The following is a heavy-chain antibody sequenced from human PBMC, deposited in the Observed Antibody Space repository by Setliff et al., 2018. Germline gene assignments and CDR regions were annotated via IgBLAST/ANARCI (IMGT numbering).Heavy chain of an antibody. V-gene: IGHV3-48*01. Sequence: GSLRLSCAASGFTFSIYSMNWVRQAPGKGLEWISYTSSGSNSIYYADSVMGRFTISRDNDRNMLYLQMDSLRVEDTAVYYCAKDQGTGYCSGGSCYLFEHWGQGVQVTVSS. CDR2: TSSGSNSI. J-gene: IGHJ4*02. CDR3: AKDQGTGYCSGGSCYLFEH. CDR1: GFTFSIYS. D-gene: IGHD2-15*01.